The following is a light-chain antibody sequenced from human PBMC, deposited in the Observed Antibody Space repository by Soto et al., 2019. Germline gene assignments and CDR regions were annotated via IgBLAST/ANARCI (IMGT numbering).Light chain of an antibody. Sequence: QSALTQPASVSGSPGQSITISCIGTSSDVGGYDYVSWYQQHPGKVPKLMIYEVSNRPSGLSHRFSGSKSGNTASLTISGLQAEDEADYYCSSYTSTSSLLFGGGTKVTVL. V-gene: IGLV2-14*01. J-gene: IGLJ2*01. CDR3: SSYTSTSSLL. CDR2: EVS. CDR1: SSDVGGYDY.